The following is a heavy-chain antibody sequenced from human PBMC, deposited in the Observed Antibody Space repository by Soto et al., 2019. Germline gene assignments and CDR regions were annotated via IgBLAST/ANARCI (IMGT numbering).Heavy chain of an antibody. CDR3: ARDGAFSGSRKAMDV. CDR1: GVSISSGDYY. V-gene: IGHV4-30-4*01. J-gene: IGHJ6*02. D-gene: IGHD1-26*01. Sequence: SETLSLTCTVSGVSISSGDYYWSWIRQPPGRGLEWIGYIYYSGSTYYNPSLKSRLTISVGTSTNQFSLTLSSVTAADTAVYYCARDGAFSGSRKAMDVWGQGTTVTVSS. CDR2: IYYSGST.